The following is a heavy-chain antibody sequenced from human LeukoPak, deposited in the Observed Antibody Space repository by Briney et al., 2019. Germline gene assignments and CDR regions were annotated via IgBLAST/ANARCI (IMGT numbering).Heavy chain of an antibody. V-gene: IGHV1-46*01. J-gene: IGHJ3*02. CDR3: ARDTNIVGTTEDVFDI. CDR2: INPSDGSP. CDR1: GYTFTSHH. Sequence: ASVKVSCKASGYTFTSHHIHWVRQAPGQGLEWMGVINPSDGSPSSAQKFQGRVAMTRDTSTSTVYMELNGLRSEDTAVYYCARDTNIVGTTEDVFDIWGQGTMVTVSS. D-gene: IGHD1-26*01.